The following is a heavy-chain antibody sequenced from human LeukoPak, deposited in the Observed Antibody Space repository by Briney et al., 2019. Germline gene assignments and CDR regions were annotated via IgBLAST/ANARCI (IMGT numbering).Heavy chain of an antibody. CDR3: ATERSYGYFDY. Sequence: ASVKVSCKASGYTFTSSDISWLRQAPGQGLEWMGWISGYNANTIYAQKLQGRVSMTTDTSTSTAYMELRSLTSDDTAVYYCATERSYGYFDYWGQGTLVTVSS. D-gene: IGHD5-18*01. CDR1: GYTFTSSD. V-gene: IGHV1-18*01. J-gene: IGHJ4*02. CDR2: ISGYNANT.